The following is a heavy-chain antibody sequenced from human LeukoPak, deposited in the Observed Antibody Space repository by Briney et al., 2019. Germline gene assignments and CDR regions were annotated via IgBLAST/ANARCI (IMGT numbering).Heavy chain of an antibody. Sequence: GGSLRLSCAASGFTVSSNYMSWVRQAPGKGLEWVSVIYSGGSTYYADSVKGRFTISRDNSKNTLYLQMNSLRAEDTAVYYCARDHPGGYIDYWGQGTLVTVSS. CDR1: GFTVSSNY. D-gene: IGHD4-23*01. V-gene: IGHV3-66*01. CDR2: IYSGGST. CDR3: ARDHPGGYIDY. J-gene: IGHJ4*02.